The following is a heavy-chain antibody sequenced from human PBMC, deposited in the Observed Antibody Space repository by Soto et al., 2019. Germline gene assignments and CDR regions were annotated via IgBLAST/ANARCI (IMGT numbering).Heavy chain of an antibody. CDR1: GFTFSSYV. CDR2: ISGSGGST. Sequence: GGSLRLSCAASGFTFSSYVMSWVRQAPGKGLEWVSAISGSGGSTYYADSVKGRFTISRDNSKNTLYLQMNSLRAEDTAVYYCAKRGRATHYFDYWGQGTLVTVSS. D-gene: IGHD1-26*01. CDR3: AKRGRATHYFDY. J-gene: IGHJ4*02. V-gene: IGHV3-23*01.